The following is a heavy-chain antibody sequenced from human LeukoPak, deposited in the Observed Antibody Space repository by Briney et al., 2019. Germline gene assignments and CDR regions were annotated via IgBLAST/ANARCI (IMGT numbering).Heavy chain of an antibody. J-gene: IGHJ4*02. V-gene: IGHV1-69*13. CDR3: ARSRTSPGGYFDY. Sequence: ASVKVSCKASGGTFSSYAISWVRQAPGQGLEWMGGIIPIFGTANYAQKCQGRVTITADESTSTAYMELSSLRSEDTAVYYCARSRTSPGGYFDYWGQGTLVTVSS. CDR1: GGTFSSYA. CDR2: IIPIFGTA. D-gene: IGHD1-14*01.